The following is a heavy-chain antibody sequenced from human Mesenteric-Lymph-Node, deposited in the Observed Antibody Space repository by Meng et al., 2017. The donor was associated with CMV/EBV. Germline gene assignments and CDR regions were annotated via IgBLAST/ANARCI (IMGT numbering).Heavy chain of an antibody. CDR3: ARGRHYDILSGRGDWFDP. CDR2: INPSGGAT. J-gene: IGHJ5*02. D-gene: IGHD3-9*01. V-gene: IGHV1-46*01. Sequence: FTSHYIHWIRQATGQGPEWMGMINPSGGATTYAQKFQGRVTMTRVTSTSTVYMELNSLRSEDTAVYYCARGRHYDILSGRGDWFDPWGEGTLVTVSS. CDR1: FTSHY.